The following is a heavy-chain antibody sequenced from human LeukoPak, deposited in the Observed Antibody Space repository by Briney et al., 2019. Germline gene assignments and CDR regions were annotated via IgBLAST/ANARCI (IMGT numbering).Heavy chain of an antibody. CDR2: ISSSGSYI. J-gene: IGHJ6*03. D-gene: IGHD1-26*01. V-gene: IGHV3-21*01. CDR3: ARGVRYPPRIRPPLNFYMDV. CDR1: RFTFSSYS. Sequence: MPGGSLRLSCAASRFTFSSYSMNWVRQAPGKGLEWVSSISSSGSYIYHADSVKGRFTISRDNAKNSLYLQMNSLRAEDTAVYYCARGVRYPPRIRPPLNFYMDVWDKGTTVTVSS.